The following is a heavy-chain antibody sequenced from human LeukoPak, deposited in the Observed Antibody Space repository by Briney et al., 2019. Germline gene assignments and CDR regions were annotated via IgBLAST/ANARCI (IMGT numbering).Heavy chain of an antibody. J-gene: IGHJ4*02. D-gene: IGHD3-16*02. Sequence: SETLSLTCAVYGGSFSGYYWSWIRQPPGKGLEWIGEINHSGSTNYNPSLKSRVTISVDTSKNQFSLKLSSVTAADTAVYYCKMRSFRHFDYWGRGTLVTVSS. CDR2: INHSGST. CDR3: KMRSFRHFDY. V-gene: IGHV4-34*01. CDR1: GGSFSGYY.